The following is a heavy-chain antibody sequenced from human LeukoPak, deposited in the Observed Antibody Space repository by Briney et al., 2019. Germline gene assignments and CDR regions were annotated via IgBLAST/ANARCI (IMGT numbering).Heavy chain of an antibody. J-gene: IGHJ6*02. V-gene: IGHV4-59*01. CDR1: GGSISSYY. D-gene: IGHD5-12*01. CDR3: ARSGLDSRYYFGMDV. CDR2: IYYSGST. Sequence: SETLSLTCTVSGGSISSYYWSWIRQPPGGGLEWIGYIYYSGSTNYNPSLKRRVTISLDTSKTQFSLKLRSVTAADTAVYYCARSGLDSRYYFGMDVWGQGTTVTVSS.